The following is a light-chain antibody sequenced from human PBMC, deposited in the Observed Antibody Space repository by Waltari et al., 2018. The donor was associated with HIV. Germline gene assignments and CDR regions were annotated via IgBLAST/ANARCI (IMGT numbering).Light chain of an antibody. Sequence: QSALTQPRSVSGSPGPSGPISCTGTPSDVVVSNHVSWYQQHPGKAPKLMIDDVSKRPSGVPERFSGSKSGNTTSLTISGLQAEDEADYYCCSYAGSYTVVFGGGTKRTVL. J-gene: IGLJ2*01. CDR3: CSYAGSYTVV. V-gene: IGLV2-11*01. CDR2: DVS. CDR1: PSDVVVSNH.